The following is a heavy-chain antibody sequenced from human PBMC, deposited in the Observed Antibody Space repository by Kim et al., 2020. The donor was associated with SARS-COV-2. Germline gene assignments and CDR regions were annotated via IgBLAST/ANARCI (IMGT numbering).Heavy chain of an antibody. CDR2: ISGSGGST. V-gene: IGHV3-23*01. D-gene: IGHD6-19*01. J-gene: IGHJ4*02. CDR1: GFTFSSYA. CDR3: AKGSFRLLGRGWYDY. Sequence: GGSLRLSCAASGFTFSSYAMSWVRQAPGKGLVWVSAISGSGGSTYYADSVKGRFTISRDNSKNTLYLQMNSLRAEDTAVYYCAKGSFRLLGRGWYDYWGQGTLVTVSS.